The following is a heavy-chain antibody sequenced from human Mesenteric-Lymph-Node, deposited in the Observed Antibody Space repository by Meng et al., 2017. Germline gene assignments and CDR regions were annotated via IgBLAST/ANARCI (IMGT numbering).Heavy chain of an antibody. D-gene: IGHD5-18*01. Sequence: GESLKISCAASGFTFSSYEMNWVRQAPGKGLEWVAVISYDGSNKYYADSVKGRFTISRDNSKNTLYLQMNSLRAEDTAVYYCARDPDSYGYVKLFDYWGQGTLVTVSS. V-gene: IGHV3-30*04. CDR3: ARDPDSYGYVKLFDY. CDR1: GFTFSSYE. CDR2: ISYDGSNK. J-gene: IGHJ4*02.